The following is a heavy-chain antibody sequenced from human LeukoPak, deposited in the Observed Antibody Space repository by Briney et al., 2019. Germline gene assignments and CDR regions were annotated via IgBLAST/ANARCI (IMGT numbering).Heavy chain of an antibody. V-gene: IGHV3-23*01. CDR2: ISNSGGST. CDR1: GFTFSRYA. CDR3: AKGLERESRLDS. D-gene: IGHD1-1*01. Sequence: GGSLRLSCGASGFTFSRYAMSWVRQAPGKGLEWVSGISNSGGSTYYADSVKGRFTISRDNSKNTLYLQMNSLRAEDTALYYCAKGLERESRLDSWGQGTLVTVSS. J-gene: IGHJ4*02.